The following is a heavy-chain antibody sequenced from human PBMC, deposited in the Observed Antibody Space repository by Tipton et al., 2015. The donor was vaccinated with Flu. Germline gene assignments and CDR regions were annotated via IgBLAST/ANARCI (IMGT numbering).Heavy chain of an antibody. V-gene: IGHV4-38-2*01. J-gene: IGHJ4*02. CDR2: IHRSGNT. CDR1: GDSIGSNYF. CDR3: VTTTYYYGSGSHDF. Sequence: TLSLTCSVSGDSIGSNYFWGWIRQPPGKGLEWIANIHRSGNTYHNPSLKSRVTISVDTSKNQFSLRLTSVTAADTAVYFCVTTTYYYGSGSHDFWGQGTLVTVSS. D-gene: IGHD3-10*01.